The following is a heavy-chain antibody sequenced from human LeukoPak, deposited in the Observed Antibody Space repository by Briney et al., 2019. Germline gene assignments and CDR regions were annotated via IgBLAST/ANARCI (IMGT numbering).Heavy chain of an antibody. CDR3: ARGGLRFLEWIQYYYYMDV. CDR2: INPNSGGT. V-gene: IGHV1-2*02. J-gene: IGHJ6*03. Sequence: ASVKVSCKASGYTFTGYYMHWVRQAPGQGLEWMGWINPNSGGTNYAQKFQGRVTMTRDTSTSTAYMELRSLRSDDPAVYYCARGGLRFLEWIQYYYYMDVWGKGTTVTVSS. CDR1: GYTFTGYY. D-gene: IGHD3-3*01.